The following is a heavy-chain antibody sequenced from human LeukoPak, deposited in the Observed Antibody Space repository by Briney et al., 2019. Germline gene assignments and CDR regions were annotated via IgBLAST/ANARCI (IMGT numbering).Heavy chain of an antibody. CDR2: TTNDESNK. Sequence: PGGSLRLSCAASGFTFSNYWMHWVRQAPGKGLVWVALTTNDESNKQYVDSVKGRFTISRDNSKNTVYLQMGGLSGEDMGVYYCARGHNPGSYLIDYWGQGTLVTVSS. V-gene: IGHV3-30*03. CDR3: ARGHNPGSYLIDY. J-gene: IGHJ4*02. D-gene: IGHD3-10*01. CDR1: GFTFSNYW.